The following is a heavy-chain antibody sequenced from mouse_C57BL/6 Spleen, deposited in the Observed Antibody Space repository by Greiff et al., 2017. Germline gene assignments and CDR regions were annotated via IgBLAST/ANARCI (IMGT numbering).Heavy chain of an antibody. D-gene: IGHD2-4*01. CDR1: GYTFTDYY. CDR2: INPNNGGT. Sequence: VQLQQSGPELVKPGASVKISCKASGYTFTDYYMNWVKQSHGKSLEWIGDINPNNGGTSYNQKFKGKATLTVDKSSSTAYMELRSLTSEDSAVYYCARYDYIFDYWGQGTTLTVSS. CDR3: ARYDYIFDY. J-gene: IGHJ2*01. V-gene: IGHV1-26*01.